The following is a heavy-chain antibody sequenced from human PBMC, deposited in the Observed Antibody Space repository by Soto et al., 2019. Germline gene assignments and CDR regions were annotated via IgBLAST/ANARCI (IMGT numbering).Heavy chain of an antibody. CDR2: IYWDDEK. CDR1: GFSLSTYDMG. CDR3: AHAGDYDLLTFDH. J-gene: IGHJ4*02. V-gene: IGHV2-5*02. D-gene: IGHD4-17*01. Sequence: QITLKESGPPLVSPAQTLTLTCDFSGFSLSTYDMGVAWIRQPPGKALEWLALIYWDDEKRYSPSLKDRLAISKDTSSNQVVLTITNMDPGDTATYFCAHAGDYDLLTFDHWGPGTLVTVSS.